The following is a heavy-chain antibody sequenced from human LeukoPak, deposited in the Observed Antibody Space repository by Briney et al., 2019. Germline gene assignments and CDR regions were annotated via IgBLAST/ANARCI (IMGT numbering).Heavy chain of an antibody. CDR2: IYYSGST. CDR1: GGSISSYY. J-gene: IGHJ4*02. V-gene: IGHV4-59*01. D-gene: IGHD6-6*01. Sequence: SETLSLTCTVSGGSISSYYWSWIRQPPGKGLEWIGYIYYSGSTNYNPSLKSRVTMSVDTSKKQFSLKLSSVTAADTAVYYCARRGPGAGRYFDYWGQGTLVTLSS. CDR3: ARRGPGAGRYFDY.